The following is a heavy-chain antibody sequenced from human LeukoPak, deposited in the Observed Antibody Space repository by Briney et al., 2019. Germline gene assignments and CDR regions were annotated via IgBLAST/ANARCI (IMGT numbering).Heavy chain of an antibody. CDR3: AREGGNSPSLDS. D-gene: IGHD4-23*01. V-gene: IGHV1-46*01. CDR2: INPSGGST. Sequence: ASVKVSCKASGYTFTNYYIYWVRQAPGQGLEWMGIINPSGGSTTYAQKFQGRVTMTRDTSTSTVYMELSSLTSEDTAVYYCAREGGNSPSLDSWGQGTLVTVSS. CDR1: GYTFTNYY. J-gene: IGHJ4*02.